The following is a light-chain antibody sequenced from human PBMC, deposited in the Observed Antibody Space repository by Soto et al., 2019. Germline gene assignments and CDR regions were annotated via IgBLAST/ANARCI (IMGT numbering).Light chain of an antibody. Sequence: QSALNQPRSVSRSPGQSVTISCTGTSSDVGGYNYVSWYQQHPGEAPKLMIYDVSKRPSGVPDRFSGSKSGNTASLTISGLQAEDEADYYCCSYAGNSYVFGTGTKVTVL. J-gene: IGLJ1*01. CDR1: SSDVGGYNY. V-gene: IGLV2-11*01. CDR3: CSYAGNSYV. CDR2: DVS.